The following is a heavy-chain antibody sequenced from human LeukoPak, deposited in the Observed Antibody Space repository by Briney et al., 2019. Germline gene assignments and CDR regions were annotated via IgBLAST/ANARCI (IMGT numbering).Heavy chain of an antibody. CDR2: IYYSGST. D-gene: IGHD6-13*01. V-gene: IGHV4-59*12. CDR1: GGSISSYY. Sequence: SETLSLTCTVSGGSISSYYWSWIRQPPGKGLEWIGYIYYSGSTNYNPSLKSRVTISVDKSKNQFSLKLSSVTAADTAVYYCARGGIAAAGSYFDYWGQGTLVTVSS. J-gene: IGHJ4*02. CDR3: ARGGIAAAGSYFDY.